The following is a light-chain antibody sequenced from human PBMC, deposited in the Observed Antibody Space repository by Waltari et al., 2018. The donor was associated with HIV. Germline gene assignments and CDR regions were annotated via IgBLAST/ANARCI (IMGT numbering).Light chain of an antibody. V-gene: IGLV2-14*03. CDR2: DVS. CDR3: SSYTSTNPRV. CDR1: TSDVGGYNF. J-gene: IGLJ1*01. Sequence: QSALTQPASVSGSPGQSVTISCTGTTSDVGGYNFVAWYQQHPGKDPRVMIDDVSNRPSGVSSRCSGSKSCNNASLVHSGVHADDDADYDGSSYTSTNPRVFRTGTKVSVL.